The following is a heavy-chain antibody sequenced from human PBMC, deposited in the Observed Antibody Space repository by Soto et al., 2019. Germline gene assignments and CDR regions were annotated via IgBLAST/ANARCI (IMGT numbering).Heavy chain of an antibody. CDR1: GCSFTSNNW. J-gene: IGHJ4*02. D-gene: IGHD1-7*01. Sequence: QVQLQESGPGLVKPSGTLSLTCAVSGCSFTSNNWWTWVRQPPGQGLEWIGEIYRTGSTNYNPSLKSRVTISLDKPENQFSLKVTSLTAADTAVYYCASRDPGTSVDYWGQGTLVTVAS. CDR2: IYRTGST. CDR3: ASRDPGTSVDY. V-gene: IGHV4-4*02.